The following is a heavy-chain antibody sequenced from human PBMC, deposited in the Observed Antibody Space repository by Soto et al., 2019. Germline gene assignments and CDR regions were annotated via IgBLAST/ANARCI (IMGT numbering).Heavy chain of an antibody. Sequence: QVHLVQSGAEVKKPGASVKVSCQGSGYAFTTYGITWVRQAPGQGLEWMGWISAHNGNTNYAQKFQGRVTVTRDTSTSTAYKELRSLRYDDTAVYYCARGRYGDYWGQGALVTVSS. CDR3: ARGRYGDY. D-gene: IGHD1-1*01. CDR1: GYAFTTYG. V-gene: IGHV1-18*01. J-gene: IGHJ4*02. CDR2: ISAHNGNT.